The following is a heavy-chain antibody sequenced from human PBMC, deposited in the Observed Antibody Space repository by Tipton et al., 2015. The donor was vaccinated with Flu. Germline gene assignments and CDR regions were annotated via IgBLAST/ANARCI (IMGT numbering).Heavy chain of an antibody. CDR1: GYTFTSYN. Sequence: QLVQSGPEVKTPGASVKVSCKASGYTFTSYNMHWVRQAPGQGLEWMGIIYPAGGGISYAQKFQGRVIMTRDRSTGTVHMELSTLRSDDTAMYYCARDKGGGTYTFDVWGQGTMVTVSS. D-gene: IGHD1-1*01. J-gene: IGHJ3*01. CDR3: ARDKGGGTYTFDV. CDR2: IYPAGGGI. V-gene: IGHV1-46*01.